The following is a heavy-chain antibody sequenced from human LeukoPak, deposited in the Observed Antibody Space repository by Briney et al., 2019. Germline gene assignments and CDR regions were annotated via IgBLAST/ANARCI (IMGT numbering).Heavy chain of an antibody. Sequence: GGSLGLSCAASGFTFSSYAMSWVRQAPGKGLEWVSAISGSGGSTYYADSVKGRFTISRDNAKNSLYLQMNSLRAEDTAVYYCAREDRTGTHGYWGQGTLVTVSS. J-gene: IGHJ4*02. D-gene: IGHD1/OR15-1a*01. CDR1: GFTFSSYA. CDR3: AREDRTGTHGY. V-gene: IGHV3-23*01. CDR2: ISGSGGST.